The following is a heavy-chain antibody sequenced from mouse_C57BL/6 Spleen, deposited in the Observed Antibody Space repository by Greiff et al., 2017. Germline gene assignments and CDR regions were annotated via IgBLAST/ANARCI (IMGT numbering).Heavy chain of an antibody. J-gene: IGHJ3*01. V-gene: IGHV1-52*01. D-gene: IGHD2-10*02. CDR1: GYTFTSYW. Sequence: QVQLQQPGAELVRPGSSVKLSCKASGYTFTSYWMHWVKQRPIQGLEWIGNIDPSDSETHYNQKFKDKATLTVDKSSSTAYMQLSSLTSEDSAVCCCAGEGYGQFAYWGTGTLVTVSA. CDR2: IDPSDSET. CDR3: AGEGYGQFAY.